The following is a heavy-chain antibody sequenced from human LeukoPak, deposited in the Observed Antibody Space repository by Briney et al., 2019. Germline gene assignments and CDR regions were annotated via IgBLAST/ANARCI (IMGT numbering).Heavy chain of an antibody. CDR3: AKDRVYFYYGLDV. V-gene: IGHV3-49*04. CDR1: GFTFGDYA. Sequence: GGSLRLSCTASGFTFGDYAMSWVRQAPGKGLEWVGFIRSKAYGGTTEYAASVKGRFTISRDDSKSIAYLQMNSLRAEDTALYYCAKDRVYFYYGLDVWGQGTTVTVSS. CDR2: IRSKAYGGTT. J-gene: IGHJ6*02.